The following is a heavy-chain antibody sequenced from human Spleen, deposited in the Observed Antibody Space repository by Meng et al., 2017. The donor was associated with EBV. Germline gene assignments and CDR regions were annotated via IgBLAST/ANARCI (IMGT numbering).Heavy chain of an antibody. CDR3: ARLPGLDY. Sequence: QVQLLQSGAEVKKPGASVNVSCKASGYIFTDYAMYWVRQAPGHRLEWMGWINVVNGDTKYSHKFQDRVTITRDTSANTVYMELTSLTSEDTAIYYCARLPGLDYWGPGTLVTVSS. V-gene: IGHV1-3*01. J-gene: IGHJ4*02. CDR1: GYIFTDYA. CDR2: INVVNGDT. D-gene: IGHD3-10*01.